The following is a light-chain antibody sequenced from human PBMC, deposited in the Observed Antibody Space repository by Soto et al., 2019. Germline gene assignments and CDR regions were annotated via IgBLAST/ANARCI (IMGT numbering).Light chain of an antibody. CDR3: LQDFSFPLT. J-gene: IGKJ4*01. V-gene: IGKV3D-15*01. CDR2: NAS. Sequence: DIVLTQSPATLSLSPGERATLSCRASHSVNSYLAWYQQKPGQAPRLLIYNASTRATGIPARFSGSGSGTEFTLTISSLQSDDFATYYCLQDFSFPLTFGGGTKVDIK. CDR1: HSVNSY.